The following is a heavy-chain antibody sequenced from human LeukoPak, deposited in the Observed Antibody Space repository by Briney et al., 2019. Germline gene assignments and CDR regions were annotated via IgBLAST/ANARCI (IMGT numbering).Heavy chain of an antibody. D-gene: IGHD1-1*01. CDR3: ARVTIGKKRSQLYYFDY. J-gene: IGHJ4*02. Sequence: SETLSLTCTVSGGSISSYYWSWIRQPPGKGLEWIGYIYYSGSTNYNPSLKSRVTISVDTSKNQFSLKLSSVTAADTAVYYCARVTIGKKRSQLYYFDYWGQGTLVTVSS. V-gene: IGHV4-59*12. CDR2: IYYSGST. CDR1: GGSISSYY.